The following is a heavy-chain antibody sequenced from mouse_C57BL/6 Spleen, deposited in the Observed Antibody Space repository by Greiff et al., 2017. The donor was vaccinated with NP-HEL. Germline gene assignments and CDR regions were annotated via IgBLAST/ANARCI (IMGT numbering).Heavy chain of an antibody. CDR3: ARSNGYFPMDY. V-gene: IGHV1-42*01. CDR1: GYSFTGYY. D-gene: IGHD4-1*01. Sequence: VQLQQSGPELVKPGASVKISCKASGYSFTGYYMNWVKQSPEKSLEWIGEINPSTGGTTYNQKFKSKATLTVDKSSSTAYMQLSSLTSEDSAVYYCARSNGYFPMDYWGQGTSVTVSS. CDR2: INPSTGGT. J-gene: IGHJ4*01.